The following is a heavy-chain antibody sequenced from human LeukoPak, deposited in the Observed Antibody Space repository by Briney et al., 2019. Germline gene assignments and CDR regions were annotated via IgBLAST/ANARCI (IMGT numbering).Heavy chain of an antibody. CDR3: AREGDYYDTSGTLDY. D-gene: IGHD3-22*01. CDR2: IYTSGST. V-gene: IGHV4-61*02. J-gene: IGHJ4*02. CDR1: GGSISSSNW. Sequence: SETLSLTCAVSGGSISSSNWWSWVRQPAGKGLEWIGRIYTSGSTNYNPSLKSRVTILVDTSKNQFSLKLSSVTAADTAVYYCAREGDYYDTSGTLDYWGQGTLVTVSS.